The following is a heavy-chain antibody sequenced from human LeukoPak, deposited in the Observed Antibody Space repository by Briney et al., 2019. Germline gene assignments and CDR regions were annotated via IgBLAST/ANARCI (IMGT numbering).Heavy chain of an antibody. D-gene: IGHD5-24*01. Sequence: SETLSLTCAVYGGSFSGYYWSWIRQPPGKGLEWIGEINHSGSTNYNPSLKSRVTISLDTSKSQFSLKLSSVTTADTAVYYCAREGDPGSSYNDGNWLDPWGQGTLVTVSS. J-gene: IGHJ5*02. V-gene: IGHV4-34*01. CDR1: GGSFSGYY. CDR2: INHSGST. CDR3: AREGDPGSSYNDGNWLDP.